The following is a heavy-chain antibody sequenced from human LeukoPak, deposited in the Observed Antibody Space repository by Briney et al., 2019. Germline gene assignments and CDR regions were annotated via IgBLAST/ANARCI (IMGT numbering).Heavy chain of an antibody. CDR2: IYYSGST. Sequence: SETLSLTCTVSGGSISSYYWSWIRQPPGKGLEWIGYIYYSGSTNYNPSLKSRVTISVDTSKNQFSLKLSSVTATDTAVYYCAGSELPHYFDYWGQGTLVTVSS. D-gene: IGHD1-26*01. J-gene: IGHJ4*02. CDR1: GGSISSYY. CDR3: AGSELPHYFDY. V-gene: IGHV4-59*08.